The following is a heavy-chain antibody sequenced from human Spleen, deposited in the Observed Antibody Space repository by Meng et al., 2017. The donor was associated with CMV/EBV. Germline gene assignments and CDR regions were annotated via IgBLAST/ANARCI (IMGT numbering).Heavy chain of an antibody. CDR3: AKVEHPGIAAAGSYFDY. Sequence: LSLTCAASGFTFSSYAMSWVRQAPGKGLEWVSAISGSGGSTYYADSVKGRFTVSRDNSKNTLYLQMNSLRAEDTAVYYCAKVEHPGIAAAGSYFDYWGQGTLVTVSS. D-gene: IGHD6-13*01. V-gene: IGHV3-23*01. J-gene: IGHJ4*02. CDR1: GFTFSSYA. CDR2: ISGSGGST.